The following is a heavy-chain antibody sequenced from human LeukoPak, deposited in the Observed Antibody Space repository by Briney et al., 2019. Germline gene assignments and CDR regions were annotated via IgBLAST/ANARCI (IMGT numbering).Heavy chain of an antibody. D-gene: IGHD3-22*01. V-gene: IGHV4-39*01. CDR3: ARQLETYYYDSSGTLPFDY. J-gene: IGHJ4*02. CDR2: IYYSGST. Sequence: SETLSLTCTVSGGSISSSSYYWGWIRQPPGKGLEWIGSIYYSGSTYYNPSLKSRVTISVDTSKNQFSLNLSSVTAADTAVYYCARQLETYYYDSSGTLPFDYWGQGTLVTVSS. CDR1: GGSISSSSYY.